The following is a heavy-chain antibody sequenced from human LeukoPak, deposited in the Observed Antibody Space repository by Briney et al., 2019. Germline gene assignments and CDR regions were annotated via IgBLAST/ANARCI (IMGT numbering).Heavy chain of an antibody. CDR1: GGSISSSSYY. J-gene: IGHJ5*02. D-gene: IGHD6-13*01. CDR2: IYYSGST. Sequence: NPSETLSLTCTVSGGSISSSSYYWGWFRQPPGQGLGWIGSIYYSGSTYYNPSLKSRVTISVDTSKNQFSLKLSSVTAADTAVYYCARRDGGYSSSWSQYNWFDPWGQGTLVTVSS. V-gene: IGHV4-39*01. CDR3: ARRDGGYSSSWSQYNWFDP.